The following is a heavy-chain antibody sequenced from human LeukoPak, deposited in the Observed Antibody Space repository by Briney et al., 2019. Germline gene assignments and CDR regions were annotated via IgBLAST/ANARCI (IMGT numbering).Heavy chain of an antibody. V-gene: IGHV3-21*01. CDR2: ISGTSTYI. CDR1: GFTFSSYS. J-gene: IGHJ4*02. Sequence: GGSLRLSCAASGFTFSSYSMNWIRQAPGQGLEWVSSISGTSTYIYYADSVRGRFTIYRDNAKNSLYLQMNSLRAEDTAVYYCARDREAGQGLDDYWGQGTLVTVSS. CDR3: ARDREAGQGLDDY. D-gene: IGHD6-19*01.